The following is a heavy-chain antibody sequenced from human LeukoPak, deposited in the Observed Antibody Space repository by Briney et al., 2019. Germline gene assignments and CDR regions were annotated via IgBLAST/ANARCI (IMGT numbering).Heavy chain of an antibody. CDR1: GFTFSSYA. J-gene: IGHJ6*02. CDR2: ISYDGSNK. CDR3: ARDPENQVYYYDSSGYYGYYGMDV. V-gene: IGHV3-30-3*01. D-gene: IGHD3-22*01. Sequence: GRSLRLSCAASGFTFSSYAMHWVRQAPGKGLEWVAVISYDGSNKYYADSVKGRFTISRDNSKNTLYLQMNSLRVEDTAVYYCARDPENQVYYYDSSGYYGYYGMDVWGQGTTVTVSS.